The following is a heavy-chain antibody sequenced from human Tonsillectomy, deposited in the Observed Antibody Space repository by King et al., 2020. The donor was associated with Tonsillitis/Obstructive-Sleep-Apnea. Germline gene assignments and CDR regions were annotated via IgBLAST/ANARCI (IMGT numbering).Heavy chain of an antibody. J-gene: IGHJ4*01. Sequence: QVQLVESGGGVVQPGRSLRLSCVGSGFTLNNYTLQWVRQAPGRGLEWVAVISHDGSKKYYTDSVKGRFTISRDNSKNKVYLQMNSLGAEDTAVYYCARDQEQQLVPGFLDYWGQGTLVTVSS. CDR1: GFTLNNYT. V-gene: IGHV3-30*04. CDR3: ARDQEQQLVPGFLDY. CDR2: ISHDGSKK. D-gene: IGHD6-13*01.